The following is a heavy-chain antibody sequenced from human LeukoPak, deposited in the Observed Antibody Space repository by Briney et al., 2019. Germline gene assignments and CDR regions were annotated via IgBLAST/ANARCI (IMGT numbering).Heavy chain of an antibody. CDR2: ISWNSGSI. CDR3: AKDNGYGSGSYLDY. CDR1: GFTFDDYA. D-gene: IGHD3-10*01. V-gene: IGHV3-9*01. Sequence: GGSLRLSCAASGFTFDDYAMHWVRQAPWKCLEWVSGISWNSGSIGYADSVKGRFTISRDNAKNSLYLQMNSLRAEDTALYYCAKDNGYGSGSYLDYWGQGTLVTVSS. J-gene: IGHJ4*02.